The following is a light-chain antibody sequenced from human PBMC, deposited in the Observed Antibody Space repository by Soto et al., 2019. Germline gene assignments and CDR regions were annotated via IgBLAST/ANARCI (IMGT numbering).Light chain of an antibody. CDR3: QQYSAYPYT. CDR1: QSIRSW. J-gene: IGKJ2*01. Sequence: DIQMTQFPSTLSASVGDRVTITCRASQSIRSWLAWYHQKPGKAPKLLIYDGSSLQSGVPSGFSGSGSGTEFTLTINSLQPDDFATYYCQQYSAYPYTFGQGTKVETK. V-gene: IGKV1-5*01. CDR2: DGS.